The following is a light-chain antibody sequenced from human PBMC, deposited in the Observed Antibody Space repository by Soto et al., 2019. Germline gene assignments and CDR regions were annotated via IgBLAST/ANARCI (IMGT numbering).Light chain of an antibody. V-gene: IGKV1-5*03. CDR1: QSINSL. J-gene: IGKJ5*01. Sequence: DIQMTQSPSTLSASVGDRVTITCRASQSINSLLAWYQQKPGRAPTLLIYKASTLESGVPSKFSGSASGTEFTLTISSLQPDDFATYYCQQYNSYPLTFGQGTRLEIK. CDR2: KAS. CDR3: QQYNSYPLT.